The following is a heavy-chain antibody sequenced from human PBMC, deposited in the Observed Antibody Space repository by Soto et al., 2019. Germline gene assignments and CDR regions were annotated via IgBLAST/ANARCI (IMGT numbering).Heavy chain of an antibody. Sequence: EVQMVESGGGLVQPGRSLRVSCAASGFTFDEYAVHWVRRVPGKGLEWVSSISWNGNIIGYAGSVKGRFTISRDNAKNSPYLHMYSLRPEDTALYFCVKGGPDAFCGGGRCHFDSSGQGTLVTVSS. J-gene: IGHJ4*02. CDR2: ISWNGNII. V-gene: IGHV3-9*01. CDR3: VKGGPDAFCGGGRCHFDS. D-gene: IGHD2-15*01. CDR1: GFTFDEYA.